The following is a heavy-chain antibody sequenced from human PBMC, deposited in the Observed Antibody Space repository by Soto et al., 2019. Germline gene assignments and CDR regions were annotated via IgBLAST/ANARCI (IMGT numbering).Heavy chain of an antibody. D-gene: IGHD6-19*01. V-gene: IGHV2-70*11. CDR3: ARISCGGSGSWFDP. CDR1: GFSLSTSGMC. J-gene: IGHJ5*02. Sequence: SGPTLVNPTQTLTLTCTFSGFSLSTSGMCVSWIRQPPGKALEWLARIDWDDDKYYSTSLKTRLTISKDTSKNQVVLTMTNMEPVDTATYYCARISCGGSGSWFDPWGQGTLVTVSS. CDR2: IDWDDDK.